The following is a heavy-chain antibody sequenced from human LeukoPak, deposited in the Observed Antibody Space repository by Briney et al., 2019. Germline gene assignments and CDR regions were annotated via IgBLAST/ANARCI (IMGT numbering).Heavy chain of an antibody. Sequence: SETLSLTCAVYGGSFSGYYWSWIRQPPGKGLEWIGEINHSGSTNYDPSLKSRVTISVDTSKNQFSLKLSSVTAADTAVYYCARASTYYYGPGSFSYYFDYWGQGTLVTVSS. CDR2: INHSGST. D-gene: IGHD3-10*01. CDR1: GGSFSGYY. V-gene: IGHV4-34*01. J-gene: IGHJ4*02. CDR3: ARASTYYYGPGSFSYYFDY.